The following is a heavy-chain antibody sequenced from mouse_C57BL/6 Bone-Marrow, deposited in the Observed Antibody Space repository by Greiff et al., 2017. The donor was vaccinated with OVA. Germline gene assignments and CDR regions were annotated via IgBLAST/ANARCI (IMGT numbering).Heavy chain of an antibody. Sequence: QVQLQQPGAELVRPGSSVKLSCKASGYTFTSYWMDWVKQRPGQGLEWIGNIYPSDSETHYTQKFKDKATLTVDKSSSTAYMQLSSLTSEDSAVYYCARRGTTVDWYFDVWGTGTTVTVSS. J-gene: IGHJ1*03. D-gene: IGHD1-1*01. CDR2: IYPSDSET. CDR3: ARRGTTVDWYFDV. V-gene: IGHV1-61*01. CDR1: GYTFTSYW.